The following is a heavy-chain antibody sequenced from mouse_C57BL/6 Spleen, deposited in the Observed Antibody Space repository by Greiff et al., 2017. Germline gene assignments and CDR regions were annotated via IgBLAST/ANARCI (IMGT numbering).Heavy chain of an antibody. D-gene: IGHD2-3*01. J-gene: IGHJ2*01. CDR1: GYTFTEYT. CDR3: ARHEDYDGYPYYFDY. CDR2: FYPGSGSI. V-gene: IGHV1-62-2*01. Sequence: VNVVESGAELVKPGASVKLSCKASGYTFTEYTIHWVKQRSGQGLEWIGWFYPGSGSIKYNEKFKDKATLTADKSSSTVYMELSRLTSEDSAVYFCARHEDYDGYPYYFDYWGQGTTLTVSS.